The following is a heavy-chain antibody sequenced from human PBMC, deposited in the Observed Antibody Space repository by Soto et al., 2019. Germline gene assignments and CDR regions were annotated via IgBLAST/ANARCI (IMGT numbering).Heavy chain of an antibody. D-gene: IGHD6-19*01. CDR3: ASHGGSGIDY. J-gene: IGHJ4*02. CDR1: GGSISSYY. CDR2: INYSGST. V-gene: IGHV4-59*08. Sequence: LSETLSLTCPVSGGSISSYYWSWVRQPPGKGLEWIGYINYSGSTNYNPSLKSRVTISVDTSKNQFSLKLSSVTAPDTAVYYCASHGGSGIDYWGQGTLVTVSS.